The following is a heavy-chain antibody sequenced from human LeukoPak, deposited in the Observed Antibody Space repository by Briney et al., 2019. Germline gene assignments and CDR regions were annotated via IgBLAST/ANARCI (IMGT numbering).Heavy chain of an antibody. CDR1: GGSISRYY. CDR3: AREDVWGNNRPKGHFDY. D-gene: IGHD3-16*02. CDR2: IYGRGST. Sequence: SETLSLTCTVSGGSISRYYWSWIRQPPGKGLEWIGYIYGRGSTNYNPSLKSRVTVSVDTSKNQFSLNLNSVAAADTAVYYCAREDVWGNNRPKGHFDYWGQGTLVTVSS. V-gene: IGHV4-59*01. J-gene: IGHJ4*02.